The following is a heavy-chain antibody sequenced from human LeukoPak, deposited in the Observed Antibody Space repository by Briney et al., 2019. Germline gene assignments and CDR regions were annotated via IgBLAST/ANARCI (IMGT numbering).Heavy chain of an antibody. CDR1: GFTFSDYE. CDR2: ISMSGSVI. D-gene: IGHD3-16*01. CDR3: ARDGGRTASGFRPHYFDY. J-gene: IGHJ4*02. V-gene: IGHV3-48*03. Sequence: GGSQRLSCAASGFTFSDYEMNWVRQAPGKGREWVSYISMSGSVIHYADSVKGRFTISRDNAKNSLYLQMNSLRAVDTAVYYCARDGGRTASGFRPHYFDYWGQGALVIVSS.